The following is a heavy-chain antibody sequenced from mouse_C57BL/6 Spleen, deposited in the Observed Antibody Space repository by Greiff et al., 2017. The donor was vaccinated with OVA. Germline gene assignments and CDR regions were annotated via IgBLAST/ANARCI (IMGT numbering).Heavy chain of an antibody. Sequence: EVLLVESGGGLVKPGGSLKLSCAASGFTFSSYTMSCVRQTPEQRLEWVATISAGGGNTYYPDSVKGRFTFSRDNAKNTLYLQMSSLRSEDTALYYCARVYDDHDYWGQGTTRTVSS. J-gene: IGHJ2*01. V-gene: IGHV5-9*01. CDR1: GFTFSSYT. D-gene: IGHD2-3*01. CDR3: ARVYDDHDY. CDR2: ISAGGGNT.